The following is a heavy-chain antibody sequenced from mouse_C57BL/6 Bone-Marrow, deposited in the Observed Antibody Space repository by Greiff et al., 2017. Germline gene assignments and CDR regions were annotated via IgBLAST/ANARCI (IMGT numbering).Heavy chain of an antibody. CDR2: IRNKANGYTT. CDR1: GFTFTDYY. Sequence: EVKLMESGGGLVQPGGSLSLSCAASGFTFTDYYMSWVRQPPGKALEWLGFIRNKANGYTTEYSASVKGRFTISRDNSQSILYLQMNALRAEDSATYYCARSLYDGYYLWYFDVWGTGTTVTVSS. D-gene: IGHD2-3*01. V-gene: IGHV7-3*01. CDR3: ARSLYDGYYLWYFDV. J-gene: IGHJ1*03.